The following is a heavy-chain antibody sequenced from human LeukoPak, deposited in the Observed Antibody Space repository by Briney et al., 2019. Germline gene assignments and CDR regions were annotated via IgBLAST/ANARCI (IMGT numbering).Heavy chain of an antibody. V-gene: IGHV4-38-2*02. CDR2: IYHSGAT. J-gene: IGHJ4*02. Sequence: SETLSLTCTVSGYSISSGHYWGWIRQPPGKGLEWIGSIYHSGATYYNPSLKSRVTISLDTSKNRFSLKLSSVTAADTAVYYCTRDAYYDSSAYPSFDYWGQGTLVTVSS. D-gene: IGHD3-22*01. CDR1: GYSISSGHY. CDR3: TRDAYYDSSAYPSFDY.